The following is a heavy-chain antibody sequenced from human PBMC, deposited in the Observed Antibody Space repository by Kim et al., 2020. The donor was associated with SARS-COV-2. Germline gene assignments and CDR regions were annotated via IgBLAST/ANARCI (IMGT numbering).Heavy chain of an antibody. V-gene: IGHV3-23*01. CDR2: ISGSAGGT. CDR1: GFTFSSYA. D-gene: IGHD2-21*01. Sequence: GGSLRLSCAASGFTFSSYAMSWVRQAPGKGLEWVSAISGSAGGTYYADSVKGRFTISRDNSKNTLYLQMNSLRAEDTAVYYCAKHSDYYLTYYFVYWGQGTLVTVSS. J-gene: IGHJ4*02. CDR3: AKHSDYYLTYYFVY.